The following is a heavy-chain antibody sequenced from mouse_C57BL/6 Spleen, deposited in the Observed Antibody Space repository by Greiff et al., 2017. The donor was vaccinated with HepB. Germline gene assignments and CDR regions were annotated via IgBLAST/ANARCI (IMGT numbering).Heavy chain of an antibody. CDR1: GYTFTSYW. J-gene: IGHJ2*01. D-gene: IGHD2-5*01. V-gene: IGHV1-7*01. CDR2: INPSSGYT. CDR3: ASGGSNYDYYFDY. Sequence: VQLHQSGAELAKPGASVKLSCKASGYTFTSYWMHWVKQRPGQGLEWIGYINPSSGYTKYNQKFKDKATLTAEKSSSTAYMQLSSRTYEDSAAYYCASGGSNYDYYFDYWGQGTTLTVAS.